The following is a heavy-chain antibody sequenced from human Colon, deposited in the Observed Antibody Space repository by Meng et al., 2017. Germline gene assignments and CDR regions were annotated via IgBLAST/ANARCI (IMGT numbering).Heavy chain of an antibody. CDR1: GFTFSSYS. D-gene: IGHD3-10*01. CDR2: ISSSSSYI. Sequence: GESLKISCAASGFTFSSYSMNWVRQAPGKGLEWVSSISSSSSYIYYADSVKGRFTISRDNAKNSLYLQMNSLRAEDTAVYYGARGWYAGSTYYYYGMDVWGQGATVTVSS. J-gene: IGHJ6*02. CDR3: ARGWYAGSTYYYYGMDV. V-gene: IGHV3-21*01.